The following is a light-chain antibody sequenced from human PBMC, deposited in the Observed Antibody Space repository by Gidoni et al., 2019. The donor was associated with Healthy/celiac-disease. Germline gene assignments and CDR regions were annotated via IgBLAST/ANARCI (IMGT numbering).Light chain of an antibody. CDR2: SNN. Sequence: QSVLTQPPPASGTPGQRVTISCSGSSSNIESNTVNWYQQLPGTAPKLLIYSNNQRPSGVPDRFSGSKSGTSASLAISGLQSEDEADYYCAAWDDSLNGPVVFGGGTKLTVL. J-gene: IGLJ2*01. CDR3: AAWDDSLNGPVV. CDR1: SSNIESNT. V-gene: IGLV1-44*01.